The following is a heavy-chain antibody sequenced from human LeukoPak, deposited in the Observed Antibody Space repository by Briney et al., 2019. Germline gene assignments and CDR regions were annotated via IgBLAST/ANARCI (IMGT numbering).Heavy chain of an antibody. Sequence: PGRSLRLSCAASGFTFSSYGMHWVRQAPGKGLEWVAVIWYDGSNKYYADSVKGRFTISRDNSKNTLYLQMNSLRGEDTAVYYCARDHKRYYYGSGSYFGLNYGMDVWGQGTTVTVSS. J-gene: IGHJ6*02. CDR1: GFTFSSYG. CDR2: IWYDGSNK. CDR3: ARDHKRYYYGSGSYFGLNYGMDV. V-gene: IGHV3-33*01. D-gene: IGHD3-10*01.